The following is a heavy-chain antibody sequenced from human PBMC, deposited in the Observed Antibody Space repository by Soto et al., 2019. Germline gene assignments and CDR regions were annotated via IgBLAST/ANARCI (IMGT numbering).Heavy chain of an antibody. CDR3: ARSITGDEDSSGWYGAFDI. CDR2: INPNSGGT. J-gene: IGHJ3*02. CDR1: GYTFTGYY. Sequence: ASVKVSCKASGYTFTGYYMHWVRQAPGQGLEWMGWINPNSGGTNYAQKFQGWVTMTRDTSISTAYMELSRLRSDDTAVYYCARSITGDEDSSGWYGAFDIWGQGTMVTVSS. D-gene: IGHD6-19*01. V-gene: IGHV1-2*04.